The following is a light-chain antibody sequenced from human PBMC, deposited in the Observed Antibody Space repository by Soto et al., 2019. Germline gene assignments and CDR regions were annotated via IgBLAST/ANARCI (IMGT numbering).Light chain of an antibody. Sequence: QSVLTQPPSVSGAPGQRVISSCTGSSSNIGAGYDVKWYQQLPGTAPKLLIYGDTNRPSGVPDRFSGSKSGTSASLAITGLQTEDEADYYCQSYDSSLSVVVFGGGTKLTVL. CDR2: GDT. V-gene: IGLV1-40*01. J-gene: IGLJ2*01. CDR3: QSYDSSLSVVV. CDR1: SSNIGAGYD.